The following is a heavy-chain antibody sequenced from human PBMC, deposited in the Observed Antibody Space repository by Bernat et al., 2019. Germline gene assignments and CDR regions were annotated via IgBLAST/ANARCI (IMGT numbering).Heavy chain of an antibody. CDR3: ASFYYYDSSGYYFYAFDI. CDR1: GGSISSGNW. V-gene: IGHV4-4*02. D-gene: IGHD3-22*01. J-gene: IGHJ3*02. CDR2: IYHSGST. Sequence: QVQLQESGPGLVKPSQTLSLTCTVSGGSISSGNWWSWVRQPPGKGLEWIGEIYHSGSTNYNPSLKSRVTISVDKSKNQFSLKLSSVTAADTAVYYCASFYYYDSSGYYFYAFDIWGQGTMVTVSS.